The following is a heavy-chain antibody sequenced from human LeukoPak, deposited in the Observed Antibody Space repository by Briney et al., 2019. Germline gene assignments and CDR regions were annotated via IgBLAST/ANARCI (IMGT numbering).Heavy chain of an antibody. D-gene: IGHD2-2*02. CDR1: GGSISSYY. Sequence: KSSETLSLTCTVSGGSISSYYWSWIRQPPGKELEWIGYIHYSGSTNYNPSLKSRVTISVDTSKNQFSLKLSSVTAADTAVYYCARPRIPRYGMDVWGQGTTVTVSS. CDR3: ARPRIPRYGMDV. CDR2: IHYSGST. J-gene: IGHJ6*02. V-gene: IGHV4-59*08.